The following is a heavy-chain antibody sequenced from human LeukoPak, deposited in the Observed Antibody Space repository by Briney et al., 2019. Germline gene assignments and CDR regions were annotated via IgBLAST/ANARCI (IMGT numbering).Heavy chain of an antibody. J-gene: IGHJ4*02. CDR3: VRLDAAAGRYLQFYY. CDR2: IHDSGST. V-gene: IGHV4-59*08. Sequence: PSETLSLTCTVSGRSINNYYWSWLRQSPEKGLEWIGYIHDSGSTNYNPSLKSRVTISVNTSKNQFSLKLSSVTAADTAVYYCVRLDAAAGRYLQFYYCGQGTLVTVSS. CDR1: GRSINNYY. D-gene: IGHD5-24*01.